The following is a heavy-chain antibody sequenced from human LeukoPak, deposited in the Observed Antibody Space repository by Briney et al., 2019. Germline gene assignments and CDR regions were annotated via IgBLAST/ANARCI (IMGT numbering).Heavy chain of an antibody. CDR1: GFTFSDYY. V-gene: IGHV3-53*01. Sequence: PGGSLRLSCAASGFTFSDYYMSWIRQAPGKGLEWVSVIYSGGSTYYADSVKGRFTISRDNSKNTLYLQMNSLRAEDTAVYYCARARNGPFDPWGQGTLVTASS. CDR3: ARARNGPFDP. CDR2: IYSGGST. D-gene: IGHD2-8*01. J-gene: IGHJ5*02.